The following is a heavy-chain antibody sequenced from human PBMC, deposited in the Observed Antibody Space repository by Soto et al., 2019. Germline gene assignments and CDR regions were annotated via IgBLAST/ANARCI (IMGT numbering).Heavy chain of an antibody. D-gene: IGHD3-10*01. V-gene: IGHV4-59*01. Sequence: SETLSLTCSVSGGSLSGFPWIWIRQPPGKGLEWVGYINHTGRSNYNPSLRSRLTISLDMSRNQFSLQLTSLTAADTALYYCARVSNAYGGNGAFDYWGQGTVVTVSS. CDR3: ARVSNAYGGNGAFDY. J-gene: IGHJ4*02. CDR2: INHTGRS. CDR1: GGSLSGFP.